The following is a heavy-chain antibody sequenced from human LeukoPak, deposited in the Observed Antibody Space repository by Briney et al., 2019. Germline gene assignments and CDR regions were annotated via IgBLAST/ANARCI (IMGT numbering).Heavy chain of an antibody. Sequence: SVKVSCKASGGTFSSYAISWVRQAPGQGLEWMGGIIPIFGTANYAQKFQGRVTITTDESTSTAYMELISLRSEDTAVYYCARLVVSQYGSGSYSKKDAFDIWGQGTRVTVSS. D-gene: IGHD3-10*01. CDR2: IIPIFGTA. V-gene: IGHV1-69*05. CDR1: GGTFSSYA. CDR3: ARLVVSQYGSGSYSKKDAFDI. J-gene: IGHJ3*02.